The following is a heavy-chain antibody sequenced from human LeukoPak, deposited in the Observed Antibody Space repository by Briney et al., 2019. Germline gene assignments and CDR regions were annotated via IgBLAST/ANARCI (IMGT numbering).Heavy chain of an antibody. CDR3: ARVGYCSGGSCFSALRY. D-gene: IGHD2-15*01. Sequence: ASVKVSCKASGYTFTGYYMHWVRQAPGQGLEWMGWINPNSGGTSYAQKFQGWVTMTRDTSISTAYMELSRLRSDDTAVYYCARVGYCSGGSCFSALRYWGQGTLVTVSS. CDR2: INPNSGGT. CDR1: GYTFTGYY. J-gene: IGHJ4*02. V-gene: IGHV1-2*04.